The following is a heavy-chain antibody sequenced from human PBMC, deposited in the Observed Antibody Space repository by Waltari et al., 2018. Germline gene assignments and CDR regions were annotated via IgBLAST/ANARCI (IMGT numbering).Heavy chain of an antibody. CDR2: MNPNSGNT. V-gene: IGHV1-8*01. Sequence: QVQLVQSGAEVKKPGASVKVSCKASGYTFTSYDINWVRQATGQGLEWMGWMNPNSGNTGYAQKFQGRVTMTRNTSISTAYMELSSLRSEDTAVYDCASLVGATSRSGIRYFQHWGQGTLVTVSS. J-gene: IGHJ1*01. CDR3: ASLVGATSRSGIRYFQH. CDR1: GYTFTSYD. D-gene: IGHD1-26*01.